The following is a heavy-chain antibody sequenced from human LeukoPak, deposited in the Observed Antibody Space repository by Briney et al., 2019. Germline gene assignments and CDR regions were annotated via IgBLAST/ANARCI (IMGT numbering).Heavy chain of an antibody. CDR3: ARAGFWSGYVDY. CDR1: GYTFTSYD. Sequence: ASVEVSCKASGYTFTSYDINWVRQATGQGLEWMGWMNPNSGNTGYAQKFQGRVTMTRNTSISTAYMELSSLRSEDTAVYYCARAGFWSGYVDYWGQGTLVTVSS. J-gene: IGHJ4*02. CDR2: MNPNSGNT. V-gene: IGHV1-8*01. D-gene: IGHD3-3*01.